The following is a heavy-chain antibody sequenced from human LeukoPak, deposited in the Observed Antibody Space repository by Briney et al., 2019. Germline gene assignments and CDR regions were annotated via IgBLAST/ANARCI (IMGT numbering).Heavy chain of an antibody. D-gene: IGHD3-22*01. J-gene: IGHJ4*02. Sequence: IYYSGSTYYNPSLKSRVTISVDTSKNQFSLKLSSVTAADTAVYYCARLSYYYDSSGIDYWGQGTLVTVSS. CDR2: IYYSGST. CDR3: ARLSYYYDSSGIDY. V-gene: IGHV4-39*07.